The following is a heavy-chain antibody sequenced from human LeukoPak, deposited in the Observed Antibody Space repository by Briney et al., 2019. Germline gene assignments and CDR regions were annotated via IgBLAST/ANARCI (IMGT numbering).Heavy chain of an antibody. CDR1: GGSISSYY. D-gene: IGHD3-3*01. CDR2: IYYSGST. V-gene: IGHV4-59*01. CDR3: ARRRITIFGVVNGDAFDI. J-gene: IGHJ3*02. Sequence: SETLSLTCTVSGGSISSYYWSWIRQPPGKGLEWIGYIYYSGSTNHNPSLKSRVTISVDTSKNQFSLKLSSVTAADTAVYYCARRRITIFGVVNGDAFDIWGQGTMVTVSS.